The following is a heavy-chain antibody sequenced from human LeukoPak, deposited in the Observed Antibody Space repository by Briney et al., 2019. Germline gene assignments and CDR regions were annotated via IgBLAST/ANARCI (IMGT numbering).Heavy chain of an antibody. CDR3: ASYSYYYDSSGYFDY. Sequence: KPSETLSLTCTVSGGSISSYYWSWIRQPPGKGLEWIGHIYYSGSTNYNPSLKSRVTISVDTSKNQFSLKLSSVTAADTAVYYCASYSYYYDSSGYFDYWGQGTLVTVSS. J-gene: IGHJ4*02. D-gene: IGHD3-22*01. V-gene: IGHV4-59*01. CDR2: IYYSGST. CDR1: GGSISSYY.